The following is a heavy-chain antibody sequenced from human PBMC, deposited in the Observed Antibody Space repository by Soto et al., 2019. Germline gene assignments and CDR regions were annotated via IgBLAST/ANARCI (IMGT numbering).Heavy chain of an antibody. CDR3: AGGRTNYCTNRVCYPIWFDP. D-gene: IGHD2-8*01. CDR1: GGSISSGDYY. Sequence: SETLSLTCTVSGGSISSGDYYWSWIRQPPGRGLEWIGYIYYSGSTYYNPSLKSRVTISVDTSKNQFSLKLSSVTDADTAVYYCAGGRTNYCTNRVCYPIWFDPWGQGTLVTVSS. J-gene: IGHJ5*02. V-gene: IGHV4-30-4*02. CDR2: IYYSGST.